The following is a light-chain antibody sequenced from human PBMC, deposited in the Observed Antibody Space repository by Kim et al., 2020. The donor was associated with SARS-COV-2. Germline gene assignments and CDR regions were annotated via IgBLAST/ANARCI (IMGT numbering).Light chain of an antibody. CDR3: QQYDSLSS. V-gene: IGKV1-5*01. Sequence: LAAFAGDSVTMACRASQRIRSWLAWYQQKPGKAPKLLIHEASILEDGVPSRFSGSGYGTDFTLTISGLQPDDSATYYCQQYDSLSSVGQGTKLEI. J-gene: IGKJ2*01. CDR2: EAS. CDR1: QRIRSW.